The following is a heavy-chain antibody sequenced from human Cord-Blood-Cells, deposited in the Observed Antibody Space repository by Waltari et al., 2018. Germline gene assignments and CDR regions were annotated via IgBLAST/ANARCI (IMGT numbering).Heavy chain of an antibody. CDR1: GSPCSSYA. CDR3: ANPSNWFDP. CDR2: ISYDGSNK. V-gene: IGHV3-30*04. Sequence: QVQLVESGGGAVQPGRSLRLSCAASGSPCSSYAIHWVRQAPGKGLEWVAVISYDGSNKYYADSVKGRFTISRDNSKNTLYLRMNSLRAEDTAVYYCANPSNWFDPWGQGTLVTVSS. J-gene: IGHJ5*02.